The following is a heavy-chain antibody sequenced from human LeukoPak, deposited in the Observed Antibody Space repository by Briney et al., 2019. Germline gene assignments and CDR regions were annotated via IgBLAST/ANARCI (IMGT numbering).Heavy chain of an antibody. CDR3: ARESGLYGSGSRY. CDR1: GYTFTGYY. J-gene: IGHJ4*02. Sequence: ASVKVSCKASGYTFTGYYMHWVRQAPGQGLEWMGWINPNTGGTNYAQNFQGRVTMTRDTSISTAYMELSSLRSDDTAVYYCARESGLYGSGSRYWGQGTLVTVSS. V-gene: IGHV1-2*02. CDR2: INPNTGGT. D-gene: IGHD3-10*01.